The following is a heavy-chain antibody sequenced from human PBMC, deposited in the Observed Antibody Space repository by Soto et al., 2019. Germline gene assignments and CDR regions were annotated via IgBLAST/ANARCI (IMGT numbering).Heavy chain of an antibody. D-gene: IGHD3-22*01. J-gene: IGHJ4*02. CDR3: ARGTRDSSGYYYGLFDY. V-gene: IGHV4-34*09. CDR1: GGSFDGYY. Sequence: SETLSLTCALYGGSFDGYYWSWIRQSPGKGLEWIGYIYYSGSTYYNSSLKSRVTISVDTSKNQFSLKLSSVTAADTAVYYCARGTRDSSGYYYGLFDYWGQGTLVTVSS. CDR2: IYYSGST.